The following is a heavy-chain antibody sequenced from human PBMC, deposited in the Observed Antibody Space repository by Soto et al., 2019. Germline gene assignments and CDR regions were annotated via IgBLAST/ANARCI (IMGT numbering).Heavy chain of an antibody. CDR2: ISGSGGST. D-gene: IGHD2-15*01. CDR1: AFTFSSYA. CDR3: AKDRVHCSGGSCYPDAFDI. Sequence: GGSLRLSCAASAFTFSSYAMSWVRQAPGKGLEWVSAISGSGGSTYYADSVKGRFTISRDNSKNTLYLQMNSLRAEDTAVYYCAKDRVHCSGGSCYPDAFDIWGQGTMVTVSS. V-gene: IGHV3-23*01. J-gene: IGHJ3*02.